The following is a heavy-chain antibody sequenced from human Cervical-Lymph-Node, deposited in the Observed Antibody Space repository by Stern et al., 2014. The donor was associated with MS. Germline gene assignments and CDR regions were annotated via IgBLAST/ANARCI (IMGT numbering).Heavy chain of an antibody. CDR2: IDWNADRT. D-gene: IGHD5-12*01. CDR1: GFNLDDYG. CDR3: ARGSLFYDYAAFRWVGRDGMDV. Sequence: EVHLVESGGGVVRPGGSLRLSCAASGFNLDDYGMSWVRQVPGKGLEWVAGIDWNADRTAYGDFVKGRFFISRDNAKNSLYLEMNSLRVEDTALYHCARGSLFYDYAAFRWVGRDGMDVWGQGTTVTVSS. V-gene: IGHV3-20*01. J-gene: IGHJ6*02.